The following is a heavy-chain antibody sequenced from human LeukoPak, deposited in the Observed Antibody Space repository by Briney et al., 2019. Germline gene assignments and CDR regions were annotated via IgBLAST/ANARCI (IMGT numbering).Heavy chain of an antibody. V-gene: IGHV3-15*01. CDR2: IKSKTDGGTT. CDR1: GFTFSNAW. Sequence: PGGSLSLSCAASGFTFSNAWMSWVRQAPGKGLEWVGRIKSKTDGGTTDYAAPVKGRFTISRDDSKNTLYLQMNSLKTEDTAVYYCTTDISLRFLEWLLWGFDYWGQGTLVTVSS. J-gene: IGHJ4*02. CDR3: TTDISLRFLEWLLWGFDY. D-gene: IGHD3-3*01.